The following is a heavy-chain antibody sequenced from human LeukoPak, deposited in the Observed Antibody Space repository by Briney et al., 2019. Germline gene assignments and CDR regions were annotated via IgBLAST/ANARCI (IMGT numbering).Heavy chain of an antibody. CDR2: IYNSGSS. V-gene: IGHV4-39*01. Sequence: SETLSLTCTVSGVSISSTSHAWGWSRQPPGKGLEWLGNIYNSGSSNYSPSLRSRVSISVDTSKNQFSLRLRSVTAADTAVYYCGRDTHLESWGQGILVTIFS. CDR1: GVSISSTSHA. CDR3: GRDTHLES. J-gene: IGHJ4*02.